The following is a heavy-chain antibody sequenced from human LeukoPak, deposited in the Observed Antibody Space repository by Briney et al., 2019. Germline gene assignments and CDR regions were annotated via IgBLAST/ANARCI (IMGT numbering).Heavy chain of an antibody. D-gene: IGHD3-3*01. V-gene: IGHV3-30*03. CDR1: GFTFNAYA. Sequence: GSLRLSCSASGFTFNAYAMHWVRQTPGKGLEWVAVISYDGTNSNYVDSVKGRLTVSRDNSKNTLYLDLHSLTAEDTAVFFCVRDWGDLLAFGPWGQGTLVTVSS. CDR3: VRDWGDLLAFGP. CDR2: ISYDGTNS. J-gene: IGHJ5*02.